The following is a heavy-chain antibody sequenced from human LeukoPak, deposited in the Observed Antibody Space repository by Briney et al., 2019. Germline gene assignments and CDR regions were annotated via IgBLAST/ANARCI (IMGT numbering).Heavy chain of an antibody. J-gene: IGHJ4*02. V-gene: IGHV1-8*03. CDR2: MNPNSGNT. CDR1: GYTFTSYD. D-gene: IGHD3-9*01. CDR3: ARGDYDILTGYPFDY. Sequence: ASVKVSCKASGYTFTSYDINWVRRATGQGLEWMGWMNPNSGNTGYAQKFQGRVTITRNTSISTAYMELSSLRSEDTAVYYCARGDYDILTGYPFDYWGQGTLVTVSS.